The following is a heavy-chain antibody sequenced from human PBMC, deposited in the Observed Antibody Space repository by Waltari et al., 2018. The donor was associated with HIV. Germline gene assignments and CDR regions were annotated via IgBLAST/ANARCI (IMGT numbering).Heavy chain of an antibody. CDR1: GITFSNYA. CDR3: VKEHQYSHTWYSYYGMDV. CDR2: ISGSAYST. J-gene: IGHJ6*02. D-gene: IGHD6-13*01. V-gene: IGHV3-23*01. Sequence: EVPLLESGGAWVQLGGSLSSSCAASGITFSNYAMTWHRQAPGKGLEWVSAISGSAYSTYYAESVKGRFTISRDNSKNKLYLQMNSLRAEDTAVYFCVKEHQYSHTWYSYYGMDVWGQGTTVTVSS.